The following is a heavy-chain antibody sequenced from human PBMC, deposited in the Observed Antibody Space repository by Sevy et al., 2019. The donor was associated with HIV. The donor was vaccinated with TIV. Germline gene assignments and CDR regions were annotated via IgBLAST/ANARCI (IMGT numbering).Heavy chain of an antibody. D-gene: IGHD3-22*01. CDR2: IFRSGDVT. CDR1: GFTFSSCA. V-gene: IGHV3-23*01. CDR3: AGARYDSSGSFDAFDI. Sequence: GGSLRLSCTASGFTFSSCAMNWVRQAPGKGLEWVSTIFRSGDVTYYADSVKGRFTISRDNSRNTLYLQMNSLRAEDTAVYYCAGARYDSSGSFDAFDIWGQGTMVTVSS. J-gene: IGHJ3*02.